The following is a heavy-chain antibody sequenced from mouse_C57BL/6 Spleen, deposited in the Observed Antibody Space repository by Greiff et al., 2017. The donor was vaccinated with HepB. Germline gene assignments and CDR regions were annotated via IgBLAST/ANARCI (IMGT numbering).Heavy chain of an antibody. J-gene: IGHJ1*03. CDR3: AKKGDYGSSPWYFDV. V-gene: IGHV2-5*01. CDR2: IWRGGST. CDR1: GFSLTSYG. Sequence: QVQLQQSGPGLVQPSQSLSITCTVSGFSLTSYGVHWVRQSPGKGLEWLGVIWRGGSTDYNAAFMSRLSITKDNSKSQVFFKMNSLQADDTAIYYCAKKGDYGSSPWYFDVWGTGTTVTVSS. D-gene: IGHD1-1*01.